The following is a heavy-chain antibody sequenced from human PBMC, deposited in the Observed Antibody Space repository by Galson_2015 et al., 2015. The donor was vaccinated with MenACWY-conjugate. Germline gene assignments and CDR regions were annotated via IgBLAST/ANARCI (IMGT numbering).Heavy chain of an antibody. D-gene: IGHD2-2*01. V-gene: IGHV1-3*01. Sequence: INVANGDTKYAQKFQDRVTLSTDTSANTVYMELSGLRSEDTAMYYCTRSPVGKFDYWGQGTLLTVSS. CDR3: TRSPVGKFDY. CDR2: INVANGDT. J-gene: IGHJ4*02.